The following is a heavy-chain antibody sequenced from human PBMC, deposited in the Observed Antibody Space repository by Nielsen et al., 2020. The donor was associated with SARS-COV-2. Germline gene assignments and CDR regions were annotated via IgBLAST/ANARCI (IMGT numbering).Heavy chain of an antibody. J-gene: IGHJ3*01. CDR3: AKDMVRSSPEWELILGVAFDV. Sequence: GGCLRLSSAASRFSVEDYDIHWVRQVPGRGLEWVSGSSWNGASIGYADSVKGRFTISRDNAKNSLLLQMTSLGPDDTALYYCAKDMVRSSPEWELILGVAFDVWGQGTLVTVSS. CDR2: SSWNGASI. CDR1: RFSVEDYD. V-gene: IGHV3-9*01. D-gene: IGHD1-26*01.